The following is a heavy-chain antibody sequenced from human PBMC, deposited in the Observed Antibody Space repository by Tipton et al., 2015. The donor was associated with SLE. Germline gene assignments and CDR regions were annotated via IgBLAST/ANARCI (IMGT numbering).Heavy chain of an antibody. Sequence: TLSLTCTVSGCSISSSSYYWGWIRQPPGKGLEWIGSIYYSGSTYYNPSLKSRVTISVDTSKNQFSLKLSSVTAADTAVYYCARHDYGDYGYFDYWGQGTLVTVSS. J-gene: IGHJ4*02. CDR2: IYYSGST. CDR1: GCSISSSSYY. CDR3: ARHDYGDYGYFDY. D-gene: IGHD4-17*01. V-gene: IGHV4-39*01.